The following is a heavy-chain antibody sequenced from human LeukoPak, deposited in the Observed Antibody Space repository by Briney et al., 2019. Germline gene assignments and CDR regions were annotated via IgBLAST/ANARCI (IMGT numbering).Heavy chain of an antibody. J-gene: IGHJ4*02. Sequence: GGSLRLSCAASGFTFSSYAMSWVRQAPGKGLEWVSAISGSGGSTYYADSVKGRFTISRDNSKNTLYLQMNSLRAEVTAVYYCAKVVEGSGSPDYWGQGTLVTVSS. CDR3: AKVVEGSGSPDY. CDR1: GFTFSSYA. D-gene: IGHD3-10*01. V-gene: IGHV3-23*01. CDR2: ISGSGGST.